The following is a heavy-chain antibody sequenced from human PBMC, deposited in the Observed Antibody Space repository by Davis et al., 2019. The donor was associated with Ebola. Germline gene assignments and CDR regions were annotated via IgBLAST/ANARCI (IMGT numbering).Heavy chain of an antibody. V-gene: IGHV1-2*04. J-gene: IGHJ4*02. Sequence: ASVKVSCKASGYTFTGYYMHWVRQAPGQGLEWMGWINPNSGGTNYAQKFQGWVTMTRDTSISTAYMELSRLRSDDTAVYYCARAGYDFWSGYPHFDYWGQGTLVTVSS. CDR2: INPNSGGT. CDR1: GYTFTGYY. D-gene: IGHD3-3*01. CDR3: ARAGYDFWSGYPHFDY.